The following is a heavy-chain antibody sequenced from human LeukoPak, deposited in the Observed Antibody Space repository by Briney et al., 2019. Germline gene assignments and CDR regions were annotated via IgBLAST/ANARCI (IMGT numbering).Heavy chain of an antibody. CDR3: ARSIPRYDGSAYYPDY. CDR1: GFTFSDYY. V-gene: IGHV3-11*04. J-gene: IGHJ4*02. Sequence: GGSLRLSCAASGFTFSDYYMSWIRQAPGKGLEWVSYISSSGRTIYYEDSVKGRFTISRDNSKSTLYLQMNSLRAEDTAIYYCARSIPRYDGSAYYPDYWGQGTLVTVSS. CDR2: ISSSGRTI. D-gene: IGHD3-22*01.